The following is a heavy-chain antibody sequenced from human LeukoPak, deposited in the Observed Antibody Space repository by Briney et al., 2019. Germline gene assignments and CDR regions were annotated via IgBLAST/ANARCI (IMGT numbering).Heavy chain of an antibody. V-gene: IGHV4-39*01. CDR2: IYYSGST. Sequence: SETLSLTCTVSGGSISSSRYYWGWIPQPPGKGLEWIGSIYYSGSTYYNPSLKSRVTISVDTSKNPFSLKLSSVTAADTAVYYCARHGDRRATVTTGFDYWGQGTLVTVSS. J-gene: IGHJ4*02. D-gene: IGHD4-17*01. CDR3: ARHGDRRATVTTGFDY. CDR1: GGSISSSRYY.